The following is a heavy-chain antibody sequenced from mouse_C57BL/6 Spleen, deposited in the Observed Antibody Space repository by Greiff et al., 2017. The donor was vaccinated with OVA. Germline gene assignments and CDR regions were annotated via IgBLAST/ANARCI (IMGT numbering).Heavy chain of an antibody. Sequence: EVKLVESGGGLVKPGGSLKLSCAASGFTFSDYGMHWVRQAPEKGLEWVAYISSGSSTIYYADTVKGRFTSSRDNAKNTLFLQMTSLRSEDTAMYYCARTRLREWYFDVWGTGTTVTVSS. CDR3: ARTRLREWYFDV. CDR2: ISSGSSTI. V-gene: IGHV5-17*01. CDR1: GFTFSDYG. D-gene: IGHD2-2*01. J-gene: IGHJ1*03.